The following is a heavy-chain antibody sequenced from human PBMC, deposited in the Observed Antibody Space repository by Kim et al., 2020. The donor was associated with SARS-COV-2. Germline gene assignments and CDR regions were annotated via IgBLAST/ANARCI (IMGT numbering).Heavy chain of an antibody. CDR1: GFTFSSYG. Sequence: GGSLRLSCAASGFTFSSYGMHWVRQAPGKGLEWVAVIWYDGSNKYYADSVKGRFTISRDNSKNTLYLQMNSLRAEDTAVYYCARGVRYFDWFGMDVWGQGTTVTVSS. D-gene: IGHD3-9*01. CDR2: IWYDGSNK. CDR3: ARGVRYFDWFGMDV. V-gene: IGHV3-33*01. J-gene: IGHJ6*02.